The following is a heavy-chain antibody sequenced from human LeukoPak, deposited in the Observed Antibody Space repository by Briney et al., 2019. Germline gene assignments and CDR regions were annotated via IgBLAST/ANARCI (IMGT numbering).Heavy chain of an antibody. CDR1: GGSISSSSYY. Sequence: SETLSLTCTVSGGSISSSSYYWGWIRQPPGKGLEWIGSIYYSGSTYYNPSLKSRVTISVDTSKNQFSLKLSSVTAADTAVYYCARPKGDSSSSSAFDIWGQGTMVTLSS. D-gene: IGHD6-6*01. V-gene: IGHV4-39*01. J-gene: IGHJ3*02. CDR3: ARPKGDSSSSSAFDI. CDR2: IYYSGST.